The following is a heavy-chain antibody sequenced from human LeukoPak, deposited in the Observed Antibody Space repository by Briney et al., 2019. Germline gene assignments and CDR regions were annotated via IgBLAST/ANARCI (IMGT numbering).Heavy chain of an antibody. CDR2: IYPGDSDT. D-gene: IGHD6-13*01. CDR3: ARQGGAAGTTAFDY. CDR1: GYIFTTYW. J-gene: IGHJ4*02. Sequence: GESLKISCKGSGYIFTTYWISWVRQMPGKGLEWMGIIYPGDSDTRYSPSFQGQVTISADKSISTAYLQWSSLKASDSAMYYCARQGGAAGTTAFDYWGQGTLVTVSS. V-gene: IGHV5-51*01.